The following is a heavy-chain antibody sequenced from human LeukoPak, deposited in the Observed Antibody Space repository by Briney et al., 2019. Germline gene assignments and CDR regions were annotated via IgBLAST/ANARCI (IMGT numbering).Heavy chain of an antibody. CDR3: ARLPLIATTRGGFDP. J-gene: IGHJ5*02. CDR1: GGSISSYY. CDR2: VYDTGAT. D-gene: IGHD1/OR15-1a*01. Sequence: KPSETLSLTCTVSGGSISSYYWSWIRQPPGKRLEWIGYVYDTGATNYNPSLKSRFTISIDTSKNQFSLYLSSVTAADTAVYHCARLPLIATTRGGFDPWGQGTLVTVSS. V-gene: IGHV4-59*08.